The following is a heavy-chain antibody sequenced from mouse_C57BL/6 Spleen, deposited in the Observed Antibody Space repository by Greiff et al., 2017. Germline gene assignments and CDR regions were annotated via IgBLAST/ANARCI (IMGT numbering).Heavy chain of an antibody. J-gene: IGHJ1*03. CDR1: GFSLTSYG. CDR3: ARGGSPNWYFDV. CDR2: IWSGGST. D-gene: IGHD1-1*01. V-gene: IGHV2-2*01. Sequence: QVQLKESGPGLVQPSQSLSITCTVSGFSLTSYGVHWVRQSPGKGLEWLGVIWSGGSTDYNAAFISRLSISKDNSKSQVFFKMNSLQADDTAIYYCARGGSPNWYFDVWGTGTTVTVSS.